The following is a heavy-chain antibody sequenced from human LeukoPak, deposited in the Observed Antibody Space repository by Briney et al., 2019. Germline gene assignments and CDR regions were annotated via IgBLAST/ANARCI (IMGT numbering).Heavy chain of an antibody. CDR1: GFTFSSYA. CDR3: AKSKTITTATIGALDY. D-gene: IGHD2-2*02. CDR2: ISGSGGST. J-gene: IGHJ4*02. V-gene: IGHV3-23*01. Sequence: GGSLRLSCAASGFTFSSYAMSWVRQAPGKGLEWVSAISGSGGSTYYADSVKGRFTISRDNSKNTLYLQMNSLRAEDTALYYCAKSKTITTATIGALDYWGQGTLVTVSS.